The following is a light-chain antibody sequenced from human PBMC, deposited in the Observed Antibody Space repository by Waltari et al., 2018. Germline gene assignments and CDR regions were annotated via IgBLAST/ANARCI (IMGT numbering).Light chain of an antibody. CDR1: QGFSNY. V-gene: IGKV1-27*01. J-gene: IGKJ1*01. CDR2: AAS. CDR3: QKYNSAPQT. Sequence: DIQMTQSPSSLSASVGDRVTITCRASQGFSNYLAWYQQKPVKVPKLLIYAASTLQSGVPSRFSGSGSGTDFTLTISSLQPEDVAIYYCQKYNSAPQTFGQGTKVEIK.